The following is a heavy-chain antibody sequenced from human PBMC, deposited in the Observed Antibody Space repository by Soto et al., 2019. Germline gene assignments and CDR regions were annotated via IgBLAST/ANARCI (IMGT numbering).Heavy chain of an antibody. J-gene: IGHJ1*01. CDR2: INQNGGQK. CDR1: GFRFTRSW. Sequence: EVQLVESGGGLVQPGGSLRLSCAASGFRFTRSWMSWVRQAPGKGLEWVAHINQNGGQKYYVDSAKGRFTISRDNAKTSLYLQMNSLRVEDTAVFYCVIWADAADEDYFHHWGQGTLVTVSS. D-gene: IGHD3-16*01. V-gene: IGHV3-7*01. CDR3: VIWADAADEDYFHH.